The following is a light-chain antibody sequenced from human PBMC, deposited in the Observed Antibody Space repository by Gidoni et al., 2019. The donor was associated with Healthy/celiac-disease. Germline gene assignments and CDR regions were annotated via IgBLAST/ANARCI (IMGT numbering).Light chain of an antibody. Sequence: DIVMTPSPLSLPVTPGEPASISCRSSQSLLHSNGYNYWDWYLQKPGQSPQLLIYLGSNRASGVPDRFSGSGSGTDFTLKISRVEAEDVGVYYCMQALQTPFTFGPGTKVDIK. CDR2: LGS. CDR1: QSLLHSNGYNY. J-gene: IGKJ3*01. CDR3: MQALQTPFT. V-gene: IGKV2-28*01.